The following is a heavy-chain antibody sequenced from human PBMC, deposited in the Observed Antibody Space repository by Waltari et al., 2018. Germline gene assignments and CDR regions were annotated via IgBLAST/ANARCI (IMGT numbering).Heavy chain of an antibody. V-gene: IGHV4-38-2*01. CDR2: IYHSGST. Sequence: QVQLQESGPGLVKPSETLSLTCAVSGYSISSGYYWGWIRQPPGKGLEWIGSIYHSGSTYYNPSLKIRVTISVDTSKNQFSLKLSSVTAADTAVYYCARWPGYDYVWGSYLTSHHNWFDPWGQGTLVTVSS. CDR3: ARWPGYDYVWGSYLTSHHNWFDP. CDR1: GYSISSGYY. J-gene: IGHJ5*02. D-gene: IGHD3-16*02.